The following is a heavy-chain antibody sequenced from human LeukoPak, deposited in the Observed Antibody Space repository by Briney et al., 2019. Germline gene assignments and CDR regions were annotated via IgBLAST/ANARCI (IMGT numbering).Heavy chain of an antibody. J-gene: IGHJ5*02. CDR3: ARDACVSCGGDCCHDP. CDR2: ISANNGET. CDR1: GYTFTNYG. V-gene: IGHV1-18*04. D-gene: IGHD2-21*02. Sequence: ASVTVSFKASGYTFTNYGISWVRQAPGQGLEWMAWISANNGETRYEQKFQGRVILTTDTSTTTAYMDLRNLRSDDTAVYYCARDACVSCGGDCCHDPWGQGTLVTVSS.